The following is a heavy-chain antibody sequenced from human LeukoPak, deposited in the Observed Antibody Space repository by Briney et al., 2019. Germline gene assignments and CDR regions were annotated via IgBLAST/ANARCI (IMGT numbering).Heavy chain of an antibody. CDR2: INPNSGGT. D-gene: IGHD3-22*01. V-gene: IGHV1-2*02. Sequence: ASVTVSCKASGYTFTGYYMHWVRQAPGQGLEWMGWINPNSGGTNYAQKFQGRVTMTRDTSISTAYMELCRLRSDDTAVYYCARSNHSGYYPNWFDPWGQGTLVTVSS. CDR1: GYTFTGYY. CDR3: ARSNHSGYYPNWFDP. J-gene: IGHJ5*02.